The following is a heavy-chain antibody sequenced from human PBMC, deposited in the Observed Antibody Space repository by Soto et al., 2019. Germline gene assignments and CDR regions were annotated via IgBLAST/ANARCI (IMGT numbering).Heavy chain of an antibody. CDR2: IYYIGST. Sequence: SGTLSLTCTVSGDSITNSKYDWGWFRQPPGKGLEWIASIYYIGSTYYNPSLKSRVTISVDTSNNQFSLNLNSVTASDTAVYYCAGRNSLASVSLNFRELSNYKWIDPWGPGTLVTVSS. CDR1: GDSITNSKYD. CDR3: AGRNSLASVSLNFRELSNYKWIDP. V-gene: IGHV4-39*01. D-gene: IGHD3-16*02. J-gene: IGHJ5*02.